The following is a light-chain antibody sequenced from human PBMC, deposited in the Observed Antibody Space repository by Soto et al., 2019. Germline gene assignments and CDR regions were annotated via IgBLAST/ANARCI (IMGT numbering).Light chain of an antibody. V-gene: IGKV1-39*01. CDR3: QHVYATPGP. CDR2: AAS. Sequence: DIQVTQSPSSLSASVGDRVTSTCRASQFVADFLNWFQQRPGKAPKLLIYAASSFQSGVPSRFSGSASGTEFTLTSIRLQPEDFATYYCQHVYATPGPFGGGTKVDIK. CDR1: QFVADF. J-gene: IGKJ4*01.